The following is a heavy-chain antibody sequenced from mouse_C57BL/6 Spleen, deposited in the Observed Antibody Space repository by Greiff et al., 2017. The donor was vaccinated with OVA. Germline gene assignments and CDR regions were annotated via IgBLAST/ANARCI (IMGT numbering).Heavy chain of an antibody. Sequence: QVQLKQPGAELVKPGASVKLSCKASGYTFTSYWMQWVKQRPGQGLEWIGAIDPSDSYTNYNQKFKGKATLTVDTSSSTAYMQLSSLTSEDSAVYYCARKKNGRGAMDYWGQGTSVTVSS. V-gene: IGHV1-50*01. CDR2: IDPSDSYT. J-gene: IGHJ4*01. CDR1: GYTFTSYW. CDR3: ARKKNGRGAMDY.